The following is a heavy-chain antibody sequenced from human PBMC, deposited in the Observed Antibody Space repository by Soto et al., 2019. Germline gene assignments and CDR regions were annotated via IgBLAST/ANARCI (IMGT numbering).Heavy chain of an antibody. J-gene: IGHJ4*02. CDR1: GFTFSTYA. D-gene: IGHD3-3*01. Sequence: GGSLRLSCAASGFTFSTYAMTWVRQAPGKGLQWVSAITASGGTTYYADSVKGRFTISRDNYRDFVYLEISSLTGDDAAVYYCAKDFERSAFDHWGQGTPVTVSS. V-gene: IGHV3-23*01. CDR3: AKDFERSAFDH. CDR2: ITASGGTT.